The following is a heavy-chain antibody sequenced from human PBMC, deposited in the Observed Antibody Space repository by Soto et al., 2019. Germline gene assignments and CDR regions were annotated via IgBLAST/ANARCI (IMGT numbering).Heavy chain of an antibody. J-gene: IGHJ4*02. CDR2: INDSGNT. D-gene: IGHD3-16*01. Sequence: SETLSLTCAVSGGSFRCYFWIWIRQSPAKGLEWIGEINDSGNTYYNPSFKSRLTISVDTSTSQISLRLTSVTAADSAVYYCQGGDFWGQGTRVTVSS. CDR1: GGSFRCYF. CDR3: QGGDF. V-gene: IGHV4-34*01.